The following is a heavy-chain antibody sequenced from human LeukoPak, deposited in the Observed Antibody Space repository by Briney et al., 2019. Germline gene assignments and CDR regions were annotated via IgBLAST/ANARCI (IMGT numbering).Heavy chain of an antibody. Sequence: PGGSLRLSCAASGFTFSSYSMNGVRQAPGKGLEWVSSISSSSSYIYYADSVKGRFTISRHNAKNSLYLQMNSLRAEDTAVYYCAREGYTPLYSSSAEVDYRGQGTLVTVSS. D-gene: IGHD6-6*01. CDR3: AREGYTPLYSSSAEVDY. J-gene: IGHJ4*02. V-gene: IGHV3-21*01. CDR2: ISSSSSYI. CDR1: GFTFSSYS.